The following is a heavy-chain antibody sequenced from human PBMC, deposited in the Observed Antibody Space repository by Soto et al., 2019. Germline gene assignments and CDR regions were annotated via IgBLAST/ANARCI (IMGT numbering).Heavy chain of an antibody. CDR2: INQDGSEK. CDR3: ARDVDADFRTDFDY. Sequence: GGSLRLSCAASGFTFSNYWMSWVRRAPGKGLEWVADINQDGSEKYYAASARGRFTISRDNAENSVYLEMDSLRAEDTALYYCARDVDADFRTDFDYWGRGTLVTVSS. D-gene: IGHD4-17*01. V-gene: IGHV3-7*03. J-gene: IGHJ4*02. CDR1: GFTFSNYW.